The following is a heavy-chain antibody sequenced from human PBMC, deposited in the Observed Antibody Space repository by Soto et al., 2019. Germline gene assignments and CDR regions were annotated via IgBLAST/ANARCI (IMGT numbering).Heavy chain of an antibody. Sequence: GASVKVSCKASGLSLTGYGFTWVRQAPGQGLEWMGWISGYKGNTNYSQKFQGRVTMTTDTSTSTAYMELRSLSSDDTAIYYCARVSITIFGVVIPPSFDYWGQGTLVTVSS. D-gene: IGHD3-3*01. CDR1: GLSLTGYG. CDR2: ISGYKGNT. J-gene: IGHJ4*02. V-gene: IGHV1-18*01. CDR3: ARVSITIFGVVIPPSFDY.